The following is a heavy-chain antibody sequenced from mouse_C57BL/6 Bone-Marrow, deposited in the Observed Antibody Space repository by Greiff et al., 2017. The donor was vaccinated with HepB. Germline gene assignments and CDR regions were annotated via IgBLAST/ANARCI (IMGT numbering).Heavy chain of an antibody. CDR3: ARGDYYGKDY. V-gene: IGHV1-39*01. CDR2: INPNYGTT. CDR1: GYSFTDYN. J-gene: IGHJ2*01. Sequence: VQLKESGPELVKPGASVKISCKASGYSFTDYNMNWVKQSNVKSLEWIGVINPNYGTTSYNQKFKGKATLTVDKSTSTAYMQLNSLTSEDSAVYYCARGDYYGKDYWGQGTTLTVSS. D-gene: IGHD1-1*01.